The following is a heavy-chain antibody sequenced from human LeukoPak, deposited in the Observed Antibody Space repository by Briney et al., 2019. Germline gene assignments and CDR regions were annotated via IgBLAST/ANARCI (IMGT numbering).Heavy chain of an antibody. CDR2: FDPEDGET. CDR3: AGGDFDY. J-gene: IGHJ4*02. D-gene: IGHD3-16*01. V-gene: IGHV1-24*01. CDR1: GGTFSSYA. Sequence: GASVKVSCKASGGTFSSYAISWVRQAPGQGLEWMGGFDPEDGETIYAQKFQGRVTMTEDTSTDTAYMELRSLRSDDTAVYYCAGGDFDYWGQGTLVTVSS.